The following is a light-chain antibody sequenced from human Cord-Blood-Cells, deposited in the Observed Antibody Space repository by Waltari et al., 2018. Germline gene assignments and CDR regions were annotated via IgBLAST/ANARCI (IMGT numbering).Light chain of an antibody. V-gene: IGLV4-69*01. CDR3: QTWGTGIWV. CDR2: LNSDGSH. CDR1: SGHSSYA. J-gene: IGLJ3*02. Sequence: QLVLTQSPSASASLGASVKLTCTLSSGHSSYAIAWHQQQPEKGPRDLMKLNSDGSHSKGDGIPDRFAGSSSGAERYLTNASLQSEDEADYYCQTWGTGIWVFGGGTKLTVL.